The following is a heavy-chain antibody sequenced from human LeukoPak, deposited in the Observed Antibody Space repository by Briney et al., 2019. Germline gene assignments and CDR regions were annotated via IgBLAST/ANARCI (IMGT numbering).Heavy chain of an antibody. CDR2: INHSGST. CDR3: ARPARGYSYGYAY. D-gene: IGHD5-18*01. V-gene: IGHV4-34*01. CDR1: GGSFSGYY. J-gene: IGHJ4*02. Sequence: SETLSLTCAVYGGSFSGYYWSWIRQPPGKGPEWIGEINHSGSTNYNPSLKSRVTISVDTSKNQFSLKLSSVTADTAVYYCARPARGYSYGYAYWGRGTLVTVSS.